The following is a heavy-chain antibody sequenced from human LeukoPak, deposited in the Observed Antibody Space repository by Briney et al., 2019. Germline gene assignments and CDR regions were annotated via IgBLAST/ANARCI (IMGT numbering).Heavy chain of an antibody. CDR1: RFQFSSYA. CDR3: AKVGANYSYYFDS. CDR2: FSGFGDSI. Sequence: PGGSLRLSCVASRFQFSSYAISWVRQAPGRGLEWISSFSGFGDSIFYAASVKGRFTISRDNSKRTLYLQMRSLRAEDTGIYYCAKVGANYSYYFDSWGQGTLVSVSS. V-gene: IGHV3-23*01. J-gene: IGHJ4*02. D-gene: IGHD1-26*01.